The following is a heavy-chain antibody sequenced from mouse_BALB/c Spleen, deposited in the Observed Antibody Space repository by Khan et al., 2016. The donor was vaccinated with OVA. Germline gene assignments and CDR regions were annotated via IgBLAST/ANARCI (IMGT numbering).Heavy chain of an antibody. CDR2: IWSDGNT. V-gene: IGHV2-6-1*01. D-gene: IGHD2-10*01. CDR3: ARQPYYHYNIMDY. Sequence: QVQLVQSGPGLAAPSQSLSITCTISGFSLTNYGVHWVRQPPGKGLEWLVVIWSDGNTNYNSALKSRLTIIKDNSQSQVFLKMNSLQTDDTAIYFCARQPYYHYNIMDYWGQGTSVTVSS. CDR1: GFSLTNYG. J-gene: IGHJ4*01.